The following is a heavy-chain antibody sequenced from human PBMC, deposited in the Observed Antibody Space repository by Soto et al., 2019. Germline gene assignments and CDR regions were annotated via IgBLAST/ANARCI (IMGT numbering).Heavy chain of an antibody. V-gene: IGHV3-73*01. CDR2: IRSTAQNSAT. D-gene: IGHD1-26*01. CDR3: TVVGATSDGFRY. J-gene: IGHJ4*02. CDR1: GLTFSVSA. Sequence: ESLTISFAAAGLTFSVSAIHLVRQAPGRGLEWVGRIRSTAQNSATGYVASVRGRFTISRDDSKNTAYLQMNSLKTDDTAVYYRTVVGATSDGFRYWGQGSLVTVYS.